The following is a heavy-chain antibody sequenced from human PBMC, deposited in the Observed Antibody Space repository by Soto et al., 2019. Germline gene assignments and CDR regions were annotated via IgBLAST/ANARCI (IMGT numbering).Heavy chain of an antibody. V-gene: IGHV3-23*01. Sequence: PGGSLRLSCAASGFTISSYWMHWVRQAPGKGLEWVSTISVSGDSTYYADSVKGRFTISRDNSKNTLYLQMNSLRAEDTAMYYCATRHLPYCSGGTCNPFDFWGQGALVTVSS. D-gene: IGHD2-15*01. J-gene: IGHJ4*02. CDR2: ISVSGDST. CDR3: ATRHLPYCSGGTCNPFDF. CDR1: GFTISSYW.